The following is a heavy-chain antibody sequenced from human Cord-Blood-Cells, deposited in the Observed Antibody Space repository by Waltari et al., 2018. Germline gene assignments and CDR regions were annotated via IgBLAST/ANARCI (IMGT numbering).Heavy chain of an antibody. Sequence: QVQLQESGPGLVKPSGTLSPTCAVSGGSISSSNWWSWVRQPPRKGLEWIGEIYHSGSTNYNPSLKSRVTISVDKSKNQFSLKLSSVTAADTAVYYCARDAYDFWSGYYNWFDPWGQGTLVTVSS. J-gene: IGHJ5*02. V-gene: IGHV4-4*02. CDR2: IYHSGST. CDR1: GGSISSSNW. CDR3: ARDAYDFWSGYYNWFDP. D-gene: IGHD3-3*01.